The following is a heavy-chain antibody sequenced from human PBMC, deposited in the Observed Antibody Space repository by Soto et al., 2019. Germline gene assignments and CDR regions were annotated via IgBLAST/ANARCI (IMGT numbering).Heavy chain of an antibody. CDR3: ARNGDSSDYRGWFDP. V-gene: IGHV3-66*01. Sequence: EVQLVESGGGLVQPGGSLRLSCAASGFTVSSNYMSWVRQAPGKGLEWVSVIYSGGTTYYADSVKGRFTISRDNSKNPLYLQMNSLRAEDTAVYYCARNGDSSDYRGWFDPWGQGTLVTVS. CDR1: GFTVSSNY. J-gene: IGHJ5*02. CDR2: IYSGGTT. D-gene: IGHD3-22*01.